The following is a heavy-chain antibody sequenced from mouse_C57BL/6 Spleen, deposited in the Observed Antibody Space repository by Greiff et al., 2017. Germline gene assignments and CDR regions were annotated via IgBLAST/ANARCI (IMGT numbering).Heavy chain of an antibody. CDR1: GYSFTSYY. Sequence: VQLQQSGPELVKPGASVKISCKASGYSFTSYYIHWVKQRPGQGLEWIGWIYPGSGNTKYTEKFKGKATLSADTSSSTAYMQLSSLTSEDSAVYYCARGGYYGSYWDYWGQGTTLTVSS. CDR3: ARGGYYGSYWDY. CDR2: IYPGSGNT. J-gene: IGHJ2*01. V-gene: IGHV1-66*01. D-gene: IGHD1-1*01.